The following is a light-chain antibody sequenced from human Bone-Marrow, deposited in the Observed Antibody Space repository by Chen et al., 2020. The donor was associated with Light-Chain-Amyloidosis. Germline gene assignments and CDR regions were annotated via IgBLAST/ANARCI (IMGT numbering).Light chain of an antibody. CDR3: QVWDRSSDRPL. V-gene: IGLV3-21*02. CDR1: NIGSTS. CDR2: NDS. Sequence: SYVLIQPSSVSVAPGQTSTIACGGNNIGSTSVHWYQQTTGQAPLLVVTNDSDRPSGIPERLAVSNSVNTATLTISMVEAGDEADYYCQVWDRSSDRPLFGGGTNLTVL. J-gene: IGLJ3*02.